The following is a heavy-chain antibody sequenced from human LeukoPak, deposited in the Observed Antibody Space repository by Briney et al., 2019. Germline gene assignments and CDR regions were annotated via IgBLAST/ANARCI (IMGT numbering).Heavy chain of an antibody. D-gene: IGHD1-26*01. Sequence: SETLSLTCAAYGGSLSGYYWSWIRQPPGKGLEWIGEINHSGNTNYNPPLKSRVTMSVDTSKNHFYLELISVTAADTAVYYCARQGSGSSFYYYTLPYWGQGTLVTVSS. CDR2: INHSGNT. CDR3: ARQGSGSSFYYYTLPY. V-gene: IGHV4-34*01. J-gene: IGHJ4*02. CDR1: GGSLSGYY.